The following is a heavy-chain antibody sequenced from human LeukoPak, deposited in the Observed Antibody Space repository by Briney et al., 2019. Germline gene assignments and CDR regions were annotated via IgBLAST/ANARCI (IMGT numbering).Heavy chain of an antibody. CDR2: IYYSGST. J-gene: IGHJ6*03. CDR3: AIGFGEDYYYYYMDV. V-gene: IGHV4-59*01. Sequence: SETLSLTCTASGGSISSYYWSWIRQPPGKGLEWIGYIYYSGSTNYNPSLKSRVTISVDTSKNQFSLKLSSVTAADTAVYYCAIGFGEDYYYYYMDVWGKGTTVTVSS. D-gene: IGHD3-10*01. CDR1: GGSISSYY.